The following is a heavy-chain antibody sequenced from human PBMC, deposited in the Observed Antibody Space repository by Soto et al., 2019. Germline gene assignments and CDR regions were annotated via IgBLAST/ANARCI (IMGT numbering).Heavy chain of an antibody. J-gene: IGHJ6*02. Sequence: EVQVLATGGGLIQPGGSLRLSCAASGFTVNSNYMSWVRQAPGEGLQWVSITNTGGTTYYADSVKGRFTVSRDNSKNTLYLQMNSLRAEDTAVYYCAKRDGFILAVWGQGTTVSVSS. D-gene: IGHD3-10*01. CDR1: GFTVNSNY. CDR3: AKRDGFILAV. CDR2: TNTGGTT. V-gene: IGHV3-53*02.